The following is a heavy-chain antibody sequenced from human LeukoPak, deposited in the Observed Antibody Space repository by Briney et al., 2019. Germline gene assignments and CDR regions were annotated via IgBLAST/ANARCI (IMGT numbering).Heavy chain of an antibody. D-gene: IGHD6-19*01. CDR3: AGGRGRYSPDY. Sequence: GGSLTLSCAASGFTLSGSHMHWVRQASGKGLEWLGFITSKPNPYATVYAASVKGRFTISRDDSKNTVYLQMNSLKTEDTAVYYCAGGRGRYSPDYWGQGALDTVSS. CDR2: ITSKPNPYAT. J-gene: IGHJ4*02. CDR1: GFTLSGSH. V-gene: IGHV3-73*01.